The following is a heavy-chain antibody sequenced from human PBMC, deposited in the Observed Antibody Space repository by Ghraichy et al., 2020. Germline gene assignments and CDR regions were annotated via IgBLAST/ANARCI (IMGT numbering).Heavy chain of an antibody. CDR3: ARAFTWNYVCYMDV. J-gene: IGHJ6*03. CDR2: INRSGST. D-gene: IGHD1-7*01. CDR1: GGSFNGYD. Sequence: SETLSLTCVVSGGSFNGYDWTWIRQSPGKGLEWIGEINRSGSTNYNPSLKSRVTISVDTSKSQFSLKLTSVTAADAAVYYCARAFTWNYVCYMDVWGRGATVNVSS. V-gene: IGHV4-34*01.